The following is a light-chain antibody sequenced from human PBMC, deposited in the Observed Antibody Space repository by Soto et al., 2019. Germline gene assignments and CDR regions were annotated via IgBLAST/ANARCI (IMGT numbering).Light chain of an antibody. CDR1: HRVSSY. V-gene: IGKV3-15*01. CDR2: GAS. J-gene: IGKJ4*01. CDR3: QQYNNWPLT. Sequence: IVITQSPDSLAVSPGKRATLSCRASHRVSSYLAWYQQRPGQAPRLLIYGASTRATGIPARFSGSASGTEFTLTISSLQSEDFAIYYCQQYNNWPLTFGGGTKVDI.